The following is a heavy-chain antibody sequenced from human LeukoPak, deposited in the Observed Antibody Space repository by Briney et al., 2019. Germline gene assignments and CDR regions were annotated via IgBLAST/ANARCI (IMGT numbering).Heavy chain of an antibody. D-gene: IGHD2-8*01. CDR3: ARGAKLYCTNGVCYGPLDI. CDR2: MSGSSTYI. CDR1: GFTFRSYS. V-gene: IGHV3-21*01. Sequence: GGSLRLSCTASGFTFRSYSMSWVRQAPGKGLEWISSMSGSSTYIYYGDSVRGRFTISRDNAENSLHLQMNSLRADDAGVYYCARGAKLYCTNGVCYGPLDIWGQGTMVTVSS. J-gene: IGHJ3*02.